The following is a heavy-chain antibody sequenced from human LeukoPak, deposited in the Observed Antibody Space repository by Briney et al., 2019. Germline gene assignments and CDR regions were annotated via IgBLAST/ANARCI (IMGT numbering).Heavy chain of an antibody. CDR2: IYYSGST. V-gene: IGHV4-59*08. J-gene: IGHJ3*02. CDR3: ARLQGLRDAFDI. CDR1: GGSISSYY. Sequence: SSETLSLTCTVSGGSISSYYWSWIRQPPGKGLEWIGYIYYSGSTNYNPSLKSRVTISVDTSKNQFSLKLSSVTAADTAVYYCARLQGLRDAFDIWGQGTMVTVSS. D-gene: IGHD2-15*01.